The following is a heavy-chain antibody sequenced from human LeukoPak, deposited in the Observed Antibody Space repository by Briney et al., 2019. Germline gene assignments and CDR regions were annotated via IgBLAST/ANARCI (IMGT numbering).Heavy chain of an antibody. CDR3: ARGGPAARLITFGGVTDY. V-gene: IGHV1-18*01. J-gene: IGHJ4*02. CDR1: GYNFITYG. D-gene: IGHD3-16*01. Sequence: ASVKVSCKASGYNFITYGLSWVRQAPGQGLEWMGWISVYNGDTNYAQKLQGRVTMTTDTSTSTAYMEVRSLRSDDTAVYYCARGGPAARLITFGGVTDYWGQGTLVTVSS. CDR2: ISVYNGDT.